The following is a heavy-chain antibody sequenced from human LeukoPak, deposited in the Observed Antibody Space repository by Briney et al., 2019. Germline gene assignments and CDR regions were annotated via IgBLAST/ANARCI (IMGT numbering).Heavy chain of an antibody. D-gene: IGHD2-21*02. V-gene: IGHV1-2*02. CDR2: INPNSGGT. CDR1: GYTFTGYY. J-gene: IGHJ4*02. CDR3: ARDLDIVVVTAIDY. Sequence: VASVKVSCKASGYTFTGYYMHWVRQAPGQGLEWMGWINPNSGGTNYAQKFQGRVTMTGDTSISTAYMELSRLRSDDTAVYYCARDLDIVVVTAIDYWGQGTLVTVSS.